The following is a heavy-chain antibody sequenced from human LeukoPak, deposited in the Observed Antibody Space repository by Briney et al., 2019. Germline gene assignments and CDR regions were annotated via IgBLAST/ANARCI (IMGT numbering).Heavy chain of an antibody. CDR3: ARGPTYYFDY. CDR2: IYYSGST. V-gene: IGHV4-59*01. Sequence: SETLSLTCTVSGGSISNYYWSWIRQPPGKGLEWIGYIYYSGSTNYNPSLKSRVTISVDTSKNQFSLKLSSVTAADTAVYYCARGPTYYFDYWGQGTLVTVSS. CDR1: GGSISNYY. J-gene: IGHJ4*02.